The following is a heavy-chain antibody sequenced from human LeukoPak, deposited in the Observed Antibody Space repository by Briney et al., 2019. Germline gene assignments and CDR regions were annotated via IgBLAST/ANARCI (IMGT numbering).Heavy chain of an antibody. Sequence: MPSETLSLTCAVYGGSFSGYYWSWIRQPPGKGLEWIGEINHSGSTNYNPSLKSRVTISVDTSKNQFSLKLRCVTAADPAVYSCARGPPLSYRRQNWSAPWGQGTLVTV. V-gene: IGHV4-34*01. J-gene: IGHJ5*02. CDR1: GGSFSGYY. D-gene: IGHD1-26*01. CDR2: INHSGST. CDR3: ARGPPLSYRRQNWSAP.